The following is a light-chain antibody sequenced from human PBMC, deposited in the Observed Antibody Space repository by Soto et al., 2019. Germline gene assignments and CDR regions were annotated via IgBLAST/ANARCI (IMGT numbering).Light chain of an antibody. CDR2: RDS. J-gene: IGLJ1*01. Sequence: SYEPTQPLSVSVALGQTARITCGNNNIGSKNVHWYQQKPGQAPVLVIYRDSNRPSGIPERFSGSNSGNTATLTISRAQAGDEADYYCQVWDSSTEVFGAGTKVTVL. CDR1: NIGSKN. CDR3: QVWDSSTEV. V-gene: IGLV3-9*01.